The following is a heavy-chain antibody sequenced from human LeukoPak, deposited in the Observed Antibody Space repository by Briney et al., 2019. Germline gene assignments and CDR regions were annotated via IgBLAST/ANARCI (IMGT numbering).Heavy chain of an antibody. CDR3: ARLRGGKGQYYFDY. D-gene: IGHD4-23*01. CDR1: GGSISSSSYY. CDR2: IYYSGST. Sequence: SETLSLTCTVSGGSISSSSYYWGWIRQPPGKGLEWIGSIYYSGSTYYNPSLKSRVTISVDTSKNQFSLKLSSVTAADTAVYYCARLRGGKGQYYFDYWGQGTLVTVSS. J-gene: IGHJ4*02. V-gene: IGHV4-39*07.